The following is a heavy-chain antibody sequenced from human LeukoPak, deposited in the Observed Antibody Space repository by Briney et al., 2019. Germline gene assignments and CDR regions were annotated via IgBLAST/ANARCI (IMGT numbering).Heavy chain of an antibody. CDR2: IYWNEEK. Sequence: SGPTLVKPTQTLTLTCTFSGFSLSTSGVGVGWIRQPPGKALEWLALIYWNEEKRYSPSLKKRLTITKDISKNQVVLTMTNMDPVDTATYYCAHRLAARRGRLDYYYGLDVWGQGTTVTVSS. V-gene: IGHV2-5*01. CDR1: GFSLSTSGVG. CDR3: AHRLAARRGRLDYYYGLDV. D-gene: IGHD6-6*01. J-gene: IGHJ6*02.